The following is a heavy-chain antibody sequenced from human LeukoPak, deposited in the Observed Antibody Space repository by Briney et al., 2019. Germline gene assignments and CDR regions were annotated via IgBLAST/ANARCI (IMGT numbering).Heavy chain of an antibody. D-gene: IGHD1-1*01. J-gene: IGHJ3*02. V-gene: IGHV4-30-4*01. CDR2: IYYSGST. CDR3: ARGGTNDAFDI. Sequence: SQTLSLTCTVSGGSISSGDYYWSWIRQPPGKGLEWIGYIYYSGSTYYDPSLKSRVTISVDTSKNQFSLKLSSVTAADTAVYYCARGGTNDAFDIWGQGTMVTVSS. CDR1: GGSISSGDYY.